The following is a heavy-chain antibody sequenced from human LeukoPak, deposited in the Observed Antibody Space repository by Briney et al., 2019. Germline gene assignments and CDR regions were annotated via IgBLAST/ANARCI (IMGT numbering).Heavy chain of an antibody. J-gene: IGHJ6*03. CDR2: ISGSGGST. CDR1: GFTFSSYA. D-gene: IGHD3-3*01. V-gene: IGHV3-23*01. Sequence: GGSLRLSCAASGFTFSSYAMSWVRQAPGKGLEWVSAISGSGGSTYYADSVKGRFTISRDNAKNSLYLQMNSLRAEDTAVYYCARGYYDFWSATKDMDVWGKGTTVTVSS. CDR3: ARGYYDFWSATKDMDV.